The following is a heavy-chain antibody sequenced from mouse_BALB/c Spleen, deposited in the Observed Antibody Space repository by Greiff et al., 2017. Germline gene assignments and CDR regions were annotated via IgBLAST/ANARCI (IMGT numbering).Heavy chain of an antibody. CDR3: TRGLLFAY. J-gene: IGHJ3*01. Sequence: EVKLQESGRGLVQPGGSMKLSCVASGYTFSNYWMNWVRQSPEKGLEWVAEIRLKSNNYATHYAESVKGRFTISRDDSKSSVYLQMNNLRAEDTGIYYCTRGLLFAYWGQGTLVTVSA. V-gene: IGHV6-6*02. CDR2: IRLKSNNYAT. D-gene: IGHD2-13*01. CDR1: GYTFSNYW.